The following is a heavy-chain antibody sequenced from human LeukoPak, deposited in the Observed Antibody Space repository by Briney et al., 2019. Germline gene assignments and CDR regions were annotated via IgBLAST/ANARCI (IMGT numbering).Heavy chain of an antibody. D-gene: IGHD3-10*01. CDR3: ARSIRGYYYMDV. V-gene: IGHV1-46*01. J-gene: IGHJ6*03. CDR2: INPSGGST. CDR1: GYTFTSYY. Sequence: ASVKVSCKASGYTFTSYYMHWVRQAPGQGLEWMGIINPSGGSTSYAQKFQGRVTITADESTSTAYMELSSLRSEDTAVYYCARSIRGYYYMDVWGKGTTVTISS.